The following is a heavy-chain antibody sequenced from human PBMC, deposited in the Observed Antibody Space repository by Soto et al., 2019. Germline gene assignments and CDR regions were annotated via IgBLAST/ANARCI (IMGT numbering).Heavy chain of an antibody. CDR1: EFTFGRSG. D-gene: IGHD3-22*01. CDR3: AKRNRDETSRYHYHWFDP. CDR2: ISDSGVMT. V-gene: IGHV3-23*01. J-gene: IGHJ5*02. Sequence: AGSLRVSCAASEFTFGRSGMGWVRQAPGKGLEWVTTISDSGVMTFYAASVKGRFIVSRDNTRNTLYLQMNSLRDEDTAIYYCAKRNRDETSRYHYHWFDPWGQGALFTVSS.